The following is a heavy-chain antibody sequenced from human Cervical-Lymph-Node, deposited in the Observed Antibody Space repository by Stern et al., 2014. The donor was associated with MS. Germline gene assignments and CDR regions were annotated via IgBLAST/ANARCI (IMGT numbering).Heavy chain of an antibody. CDR3: ARIPPGYSVAWDWYFDL. J-gene: IGHJ2*01. CDR2: IFSNDEK. D-gene: IGHD6-13*01. CDR1: GFSLSNARMG. Sequence: QVTLRESGPVLVKPTETLTLTCTVSGFSLSNARMGVSWIRQPPGKALEWLAHIFSNDEKSYSTSLKSRLTIAKDTSKSQVVLTMTNMDPVDTATYYCARIPPGYSVAWDWYFDLWGRGTLVTVSS. V-gene: IGHV2-26*01.